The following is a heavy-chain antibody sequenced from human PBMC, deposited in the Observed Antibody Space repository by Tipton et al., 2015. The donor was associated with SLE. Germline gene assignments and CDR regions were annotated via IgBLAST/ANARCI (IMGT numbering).Heavy chain of an antibody. J-gene: IGHJ3*02. CDR3: TRVPHSDSHAFDI. CDR1: GGSISSGGYY. CDR2: IYYSGST. Sequence: TLSLTCTVSGGSISSGGYYWSWIRQHPGKGLEWIGYIYYSGSTYYNPSLKSRVTISVDTSKNQFSLKLSSVTAADTAVYYCTRVPHSDSHAFDIWGQGTMVTVSS. V-gene: IGHV4-31*03. D-gene: IGHD3-22*01.